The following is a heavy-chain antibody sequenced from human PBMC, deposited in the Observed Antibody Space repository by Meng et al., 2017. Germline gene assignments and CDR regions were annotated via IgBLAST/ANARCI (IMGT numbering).Heavy chain of an antibody. J-gene: IGHJ4*02. V-gene: IGHV3-15*01. Sequence: VQLVRFVGGLVTPWGAFILSGAACGFTFSDAWMSWVGQAPGKGLEWVGRIKSKTDGGTTDYAAPVKGRFTISRDDSKNTLYLQMNSLKTEDTAVYYCTTAVAGTDDYWGPGTLVTVSS. CDR3: TTAVAGTDDY. D-gene: IGHD6-19*01. CDR2: IKSKTDGGTT. CDR1: GFTFSDAW.